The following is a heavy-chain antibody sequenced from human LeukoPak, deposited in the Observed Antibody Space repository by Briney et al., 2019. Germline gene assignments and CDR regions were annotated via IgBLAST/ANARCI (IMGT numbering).Heavy chain of an antibody. CDR2: INPSGGST. D-gene: IGHD4-17*01. CDR3: ARGPNTVTTLYYYYYAMDV. J-gene: IGHJ6*02. Sequence: ASVKASCKASGYTFTSYYMHWVRQAPGQGLEWMVIINPSGGSTSYAQKFQGRVTMTRDTSTNTVYMELSSLRSEDTAVYYCARGPNTVTTLYYYYYAMDVWGQGTTVTVSS. V-gene: IGHV1-46*01. CDR1: GYTFTSYY.